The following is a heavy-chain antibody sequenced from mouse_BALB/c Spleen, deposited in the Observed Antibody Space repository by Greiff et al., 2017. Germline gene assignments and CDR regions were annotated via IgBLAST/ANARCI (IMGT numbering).Heavy chain of an antibody. V-gene: IGHV1-14*01. J-gene: IGHJ1*01. CDR3: ARPYYYGSSWYFDV. Sequence: EVQLQQSGPELVKPGASVKMSCKASGYTFTSYVMHWVKQKPGQGLEWIGYINPYNDGTKYNEKFKGKATLTSDKSSSTAYMELSSLTSEDSAVYYCARPYYYGSSWYFDVWGAGTTVTVSS. CDR2: INPYNDGT. CDR1: GYTFTSYV. D-gene: IGHD1-1*01.